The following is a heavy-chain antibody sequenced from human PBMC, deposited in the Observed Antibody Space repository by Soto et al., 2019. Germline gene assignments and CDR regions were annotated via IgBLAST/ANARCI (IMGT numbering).Heavy chain of an antibody. J-gene: IGHJ5*02. D-gene: IGHD2-2*01. CDR1: GYTFTSYD. V-gene: IGHV1-8*01. Sequence: ASVKGACKASGYTFTSYDINWGRKATGQGLEWMGWMNPNSGNTGYAQKFQGRVTMTRNTSISTAYMELSSLRSEDTAVYYCARTHAVAKKNWFDPWGQGTLVTVSS. CDR3: ARTHAVAKKNWFDP. CDR2: MNPNSGNT.